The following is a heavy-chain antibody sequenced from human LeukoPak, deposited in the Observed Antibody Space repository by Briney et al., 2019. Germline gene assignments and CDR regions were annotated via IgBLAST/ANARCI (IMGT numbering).Heavy chain of an antibody. Sequence: GGSLRLSCAGSGFTFSSYAMSWVRQAPGKGLEWVSTIGGSGGAGTYYADSVKGRFTVSRDNSRNTLYLPMNSLRAEDTAVYYCVKDRGGSPFYGMDVWGQGTTVTVSS. CDR3: VKDRGGSPFYGMDV. J-gene: IGHJ6*02. V-gene: IGHV3-23*01. CDR1: GFTFSSYA. D-gene: IGHD1-26*01. CDR2: IGGSGGAGT.